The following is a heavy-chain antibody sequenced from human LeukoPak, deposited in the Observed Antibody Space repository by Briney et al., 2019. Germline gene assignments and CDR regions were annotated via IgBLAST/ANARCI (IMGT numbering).Heavy chain of an antibody. CDR2: IYPGDSDT. D-gene: IGHD5-24*01. CDR3: ARRGKDGNYYIDY. J-gene: IGHJ4*02. V-gene: IGHV5-51*01. CDR1: GYMFTTYW. Sequence: GESLKISCKGSGYMFTTYWIGWVRQMPGRGLEWMGIIYPGDSDTRYGPSFQGQVTISADRSISTTYLQWSSLKASDTAMYYCARRGKDGNYYIDYWGQGTLVTVSS.